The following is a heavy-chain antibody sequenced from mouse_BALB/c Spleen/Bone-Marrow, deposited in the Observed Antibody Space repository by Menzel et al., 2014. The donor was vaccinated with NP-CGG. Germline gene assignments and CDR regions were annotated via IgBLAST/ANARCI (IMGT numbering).Heavy chain of an antibody. CDR2: VNPNNGGT. CDR3: ARDAMYY. J-gene: IGHJ4*01. CDR1: GYSFTGYY. Sequence: EVQRVESGPDLVKPGASLKISCKASGYSFTGYYMYRLKQSHGKSLEWIGRVNPNNGGTTYNQKFKDKAILTVDKSSTIAYMELRSLTSEDSAVYYCARDAMYYWGQGTSVTVSS. V-gene: IGHV1-18*01.